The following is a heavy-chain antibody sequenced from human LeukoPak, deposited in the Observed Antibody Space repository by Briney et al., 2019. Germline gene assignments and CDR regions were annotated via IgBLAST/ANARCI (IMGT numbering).Heavy chain of an antibody. J-gene: IGHJ4*02. CDR3: ARASSGSHGDY. Sequence: GGSLRLSCAASGFTFSSYWMHWFRQAPGKGLLWVSRINTDGSSTNYADSVKGRFTISRDNAKSTLYLQMNSLRAEDTAVYYCARASSGSHGDYWGQGTLVTVSS. CDR2: INTDGSST. CDR1: GFTFSSYW. V-gene: IGHV3-74*01. D-gene: IGHD1-26*01.